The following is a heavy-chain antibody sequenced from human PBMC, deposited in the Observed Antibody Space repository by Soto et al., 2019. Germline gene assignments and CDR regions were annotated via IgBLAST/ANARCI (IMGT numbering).Heavy chain of an antibody. V-gene: IGHV3-11*01. D-gene: IGHD3-3*01. J-gene: IGHJ6*02. CDR2: ISSSGSTI. CDR3: AREGRYYDFWSGYYTAYYYGMDV. Sequence: GGSLRLSCAASGFTFSDYYMSWIRQAPGKGLEWVSYISSSGSTIYYADSVKGRFTISRDNAKNSLYLQMNSLRAEDTAVYYCAREGRYYDFWSGYYTAYYYGMDVWGQGTTVTVSS. CDR1: GFTFSDYY.